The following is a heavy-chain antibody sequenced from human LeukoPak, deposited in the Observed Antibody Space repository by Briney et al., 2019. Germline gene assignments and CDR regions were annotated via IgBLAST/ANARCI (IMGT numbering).Heavy chain of an antibody. J-gene: IGHJ4*02. Sequence: SETLSLTCTVSGGSISSYYWSWIRQPPGKGLEWIGYIYTSGSTNYNPSLKSRVTISVDTSKNQFSLKLSSVTAADTAVYYCASGRGRSSGPDYWGQGTLVTVYS. D-gene: IGHD3-22*01. CDR2: IYTSGST. V-gene: IGHV4-4*09. CDR3: ASGRGRSSGPDY. CDR1: GGSISSYY.